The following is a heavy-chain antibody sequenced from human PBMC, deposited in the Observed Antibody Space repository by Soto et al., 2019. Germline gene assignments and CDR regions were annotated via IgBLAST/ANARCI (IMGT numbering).Heavy chain of an antibody. CDR2: INSDGSST. CDR3: ARERHSGSYLNWFDP. CDR1: GFSFSSYW. Sequence: XVSLGLTCAACGFSFSSYWMHWVRQAPGKGLVWVSRINSDGSSTSYADSVKGRFTISRDNAKNTLYLQMNSLRAEDTAVYYCARERHSGSYLNWFDPWGQGTLVTGSX. J-gene: IGHJ5*02. D-gene: IGHD1-26*01. V-gene: IGHV3-74*01.